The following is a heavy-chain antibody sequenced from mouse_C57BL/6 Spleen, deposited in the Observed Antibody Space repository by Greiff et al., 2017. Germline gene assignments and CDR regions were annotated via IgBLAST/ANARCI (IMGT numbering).Heavy chain of an antibody. CDR1: GYTFTDYE. CDR2: IDPETGGT. Sequence: VKLQESGAELVRPGASVTLSCKASGYTFTDYEMHWVKQTPVHGLEWIGAIDPETGGTAYNQKFKGKAILTADKSSSTAYMELRSLTSEDSAVYYCTRYGTTVVATDYWGQGTTLTVSS. CDR3: TRYGTTVVATDY. J-gene: IGHJ2*01. D-gene: IGHD1-1*01. V-gene: IGHV1-15*01.